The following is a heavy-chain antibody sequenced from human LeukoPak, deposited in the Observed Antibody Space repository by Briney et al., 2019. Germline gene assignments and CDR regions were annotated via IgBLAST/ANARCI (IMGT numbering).Heavy chain of an antibody. V-gene: IGHV3-30*18. CDR3: AKEMGSRSSLFYFDY. J-gene: IGHJ4*01. Sequence: GGSLRLSCAASGFTFSSFGMHWVRQAPGKGLEWVAGISSDGSNNYYADSVNGRFTVSRDNSKNTLYLLVNTLRGEDTAVYYCAKEMGSRSSLFYFDYWGQGTLLTVSS. CDR2: ISSDGSNN. CDR1: GFTFSSFG. D-gene: IGHD3-10*01.